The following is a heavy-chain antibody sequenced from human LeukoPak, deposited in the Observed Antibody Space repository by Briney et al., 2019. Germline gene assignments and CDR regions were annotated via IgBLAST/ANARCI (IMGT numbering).Heavy chain of an antibody. Sequence: GASLRLSCAASGFTFSSYAMSWVRQAPGKGLEWVSAIISSGGSTYYADSRKGRFTISRDNSKHPLCLQMNNLRAEDTAVDYCAKLSTYYYDSSGYCFDYWGEGTMVSVSS. D-gene: IGHD3-22*01. J-gene: IGHJ4*02. V-gene: IGHV3-23*01. CDR2: IISSGGST. CDR1: GFTFSSYA. CDR3: AKLSTYYYDSSGYCFDY.